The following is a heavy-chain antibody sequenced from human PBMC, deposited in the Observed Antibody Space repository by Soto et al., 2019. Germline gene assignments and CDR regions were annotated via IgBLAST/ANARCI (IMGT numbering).Heavy chain of an antibody. CDR1: GGSISSYY. CDR3: ARVARYNWNDGDY. V-gene: IGHV4-59*01. D-gene: IGHD1-20*01. CDR2: IYYSGST. Sequence: SETLSLTCTVSGGSISSYYWSWIRQPPGKGLEWIGYIYYSGSTNYNPSLKSRVTISVDTSKNQFSLKLSSVTAADTAVYYCARVARYNWNDGDYWGQGTLVTVSS. J-gene: IGHJ4*02.